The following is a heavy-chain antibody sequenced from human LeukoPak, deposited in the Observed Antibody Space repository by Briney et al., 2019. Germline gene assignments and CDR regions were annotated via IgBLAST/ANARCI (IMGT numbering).Heavy chain of an antibody. V-gene: IGHV1-8*01. CDR2: MNPNSGNT. D-gene: IGHD2-15*01. CDR1: GYTFTSYD. Sequence: ASVKVSCKASGYTFTSYDINWVRQATGQGLEWMRWMNPNSGNTGYAQKFQGRVTMTRNTSISTAYMELSSLRSEDTAVYYCARGLTEIITKPDIVVVVAADPFDYWGQGTLVTVSS. J-gene: IGHJ4*02. CDR3: ARGLTEIITKPDIVVVVAADPFDY.